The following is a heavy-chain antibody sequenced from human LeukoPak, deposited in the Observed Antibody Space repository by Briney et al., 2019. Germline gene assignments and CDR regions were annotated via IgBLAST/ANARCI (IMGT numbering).Heavy chain of an antibody. J-gene: IGHJ4*02. V-gene: IGHV3-20*04. CDR1: GFPFDDYG. CDR2: INWNGGST. D-gene: IGHD1-26*01. CDR3: ARDRGELPPFDY. Sequence: GGSLRLSCAASGFPFDDYGMSWVRQAPGKGLEWVSGINWNGGSTGYADSVKGRFTISRDNAKTSLYLQMNSLRAEDTALYYCARDRGELPPFDYWGQGTLVTVSS.